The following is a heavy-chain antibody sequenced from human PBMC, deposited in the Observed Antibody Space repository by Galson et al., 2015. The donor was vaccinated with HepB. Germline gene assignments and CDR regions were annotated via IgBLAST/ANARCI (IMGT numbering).Heavy chain of an antibody. J-gene: IGHJ4*02. CDR3: AREGRDGYNLAPFDY. V-gene: IGHV3-11*06. CDR1: GFTFSDYY. CDR2: ISSSSSYT. D-gene: IGHD5-24*01. Sequence: SLRLSCAASGFTFSDYYMSWIRQAPGKGLEWVSYISSSSSYTNYADSVKGRFTISRDNAKNSLYLQMNSLRAEDTAVYYCAREGRDGYNLAPFDYWGQGTLVTVSS.